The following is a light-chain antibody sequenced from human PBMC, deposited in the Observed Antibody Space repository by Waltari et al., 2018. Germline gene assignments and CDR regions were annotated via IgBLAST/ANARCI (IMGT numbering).Light chain of an antibody. CDR2: DAS. J-gene: IGKJ2*01. Sequence: VLTQSPGTLSLSPGERATLSCRASQPVSSSYLALYQQIPGRAPRLLIYDASNRATGVPDRFIAGGSGTDFTLTITRLEPEDVAVYYCQQYGPSYTYGQGTKLEI. CDR3: QQYGPSYT. CDR1: QPVSSSY. V-gene: IGKV3-20*01.